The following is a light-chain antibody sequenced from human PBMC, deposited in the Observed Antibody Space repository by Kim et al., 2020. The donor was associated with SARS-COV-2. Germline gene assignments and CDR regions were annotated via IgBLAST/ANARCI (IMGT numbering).Light chain of an antibody. CDR2: DAS. Sequence: SPGERATLSCRASQSVKSYLAWYQQKAGQAPRLLIYDASNRATGIPARFSGSGSGTDFTLTISSLEPEDFAVYYCQQRTNWPLTFGGGTKVDIK. V-gene: IGKV3-11*01. CDR1: QSVKSY. J-gene: IGKJ4*01. CDR3: QQRTNWPLT.